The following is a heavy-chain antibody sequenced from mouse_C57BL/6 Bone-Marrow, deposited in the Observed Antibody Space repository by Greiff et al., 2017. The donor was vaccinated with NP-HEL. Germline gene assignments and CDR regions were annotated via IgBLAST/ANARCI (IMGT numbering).Heavy chain of an antibody. J-gene: IGHJ4*01. CDR2: IYPGSGST. V-gene: IGHV1-55*01. Sequence: QVHVKQPGAELVKPGASVKMSCKASGYTFTSYWITWVKQRPGQGLEWIGDIYPGSGSTNYNEKFKSKATLTVDTSSSTAYMQLSSLTSEDSAVYYCGPYYYGPMDYWGQGTSVTVSS. CDR3: GPYYYGPMDY. CDR1: GYTFTSYW. D-gene: IGHD1-1*01.